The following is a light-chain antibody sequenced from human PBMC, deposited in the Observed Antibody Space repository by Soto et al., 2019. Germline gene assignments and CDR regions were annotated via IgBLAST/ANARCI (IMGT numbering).Light chain of an antibody. CDR3: CSYAGSSTYV. V-gene: IGLV2-23*01. Sequence: LTQPASVSGSPGQSITISCTGTSSDVGSYNPVSWYQQHPGKAPKLMIYEGSKRPSGVSNRFSGSKSGNTASLTISGLQAEDEADYYCCSYAGSSTYVFGTGTKVTVL. CDR2: EGS. CDR1: SSDVGSYNP. J-gene: IGLJ1*01.